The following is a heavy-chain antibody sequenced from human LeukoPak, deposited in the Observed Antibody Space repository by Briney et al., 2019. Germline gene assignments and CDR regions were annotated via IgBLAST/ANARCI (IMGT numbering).Heavy chain of an antibody. CDR3: ARAKEGFSGFDYLFDY. CDR1: GFTFSTYP. D-gene: IGHD5-12*01. Sequence: GGSLRLSCAASGFTFSTYPMNWVRQAPGKGLEWVSFISSSSTIYYADSVKGRFTISGDNAKNSLYLQMNSLRDEDTAVYYCARAKEGFSGFDYLFDYWGQGTLVTVSS. CDR2: ISSSSTI. J-gene: IGHJ4*02. V-gene: IGHV3-48*02.